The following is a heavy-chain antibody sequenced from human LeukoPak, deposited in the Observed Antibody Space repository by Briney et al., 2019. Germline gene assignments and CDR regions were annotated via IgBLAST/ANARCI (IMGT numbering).Heavy chain of an antibody. D-gene: IGHD4-11*01. V-gene: IGHV3-23*01. J-gene: IGHJ4*02. CDR3: AKRDDYTYYGLDY. CDR1: GFTFSTYA. CDR2: ISGSGGST. Sequence: PGGSLRLSCAASGFTFSTYAMSWVRQAPGGGLEWISGISGSGGSTYYADSVKGRFTISRDNSKNTLYLQMNSLRAEDTAVYYCAKRDDYTYYGLDYWGQGTLVTVSS.